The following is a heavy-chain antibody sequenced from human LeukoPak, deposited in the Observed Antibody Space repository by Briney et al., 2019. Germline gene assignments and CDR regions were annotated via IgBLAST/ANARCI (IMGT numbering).Heavy chain of an antibody. V-gene: IGHV1-3*03. CDR2: INAGNGNT. D-gene: IGHD2-21*02. CDR1: GYTFTSYA. Sequence: GASVKASCKASGYTFTSYAMHWVRQAPGQRLEWMGWINAGNGNTKYSQEFQGRVTITRDTSASTAYMELSSLRSEDMAVYYCARGPLGCGGDCYPLYFDYWGQGTLVTVSS. J-gene: IGHJ4*02. CDR3: ARGPLGCGGDCYPLYFDY.